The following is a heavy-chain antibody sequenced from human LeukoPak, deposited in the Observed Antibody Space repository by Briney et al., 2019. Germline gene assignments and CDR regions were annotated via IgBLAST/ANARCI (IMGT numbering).Heavy chain of an antibody. CDR2: MNPNSGNT. J-gene: IGHJ5*02. D-gene: IGHD3-10*01. Sequence: ASVKVSCKASGYTFTRYDINWVRQAAGQGLEWMGWMNPNSGNTSYAQKFQGRVTITRNTSISTAYMELSSLRSEDTPVYYCARAPRITMVRGVIYWFDPWGQGTLVTVSS. V-gene: IGHV1-8*03. CDR3: ARAPRITMVRGVIYWFDP. CDR1: GYTFTRYD.